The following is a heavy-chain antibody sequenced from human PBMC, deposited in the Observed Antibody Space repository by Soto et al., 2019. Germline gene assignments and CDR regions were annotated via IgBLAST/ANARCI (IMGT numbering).Heavy chain of an antibody. J-gene: IGHJ6*02. CDR3: ARASGRSGPTRLYGMDV. V-gene: IGHV4-4*07. CDR2: IYTSGST. CDR1: GGSISSYY. D-gene: IGHD3-10*01. Sequence: PSETLSLTCTVSGGSISSYYWSWTRQPAGKGLEWIGRIYTSGSTNYNPSLKSQVTMSVDTSKNQFSLKLSSVTAADTAVYYCARASGRSGPTRLYGMDVWGQGTTVTVSS.